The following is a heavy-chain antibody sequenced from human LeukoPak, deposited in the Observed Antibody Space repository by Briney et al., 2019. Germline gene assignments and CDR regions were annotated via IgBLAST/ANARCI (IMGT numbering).Heavy chain of an antibody. CDR2: IKDNGSAK. CDR1: GFTFSSYW. J-gene: IGHJ4*02. CDR3: GRGDYDSVGY. V-gene: IGHV3-7*01. Sequence: GGPLRLSCAASGFTFSSYWMSWVRQAPRKGLEVVANIKDNGSAKYFVDSVQGRLPSSRDNARNSLYLQMNSLRAEDTAVYYGGRGDYDSVGYWGQGTLVTVPS. D-gene: IGHD3-16*01.